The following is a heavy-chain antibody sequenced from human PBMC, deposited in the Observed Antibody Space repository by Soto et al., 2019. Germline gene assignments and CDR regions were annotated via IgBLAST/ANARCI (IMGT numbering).Heavy chain of an antibody. V-gene: IGHV4-59*01. CDR3: ARVTDYYDSSGYYFDFYYFDY. D-gene: IGHD3-22*01. CDR2: IYYSGST. CDR1: GGSISSYY. Sequence: SETLSLTCTVSGGSISSYYWSWIRQPPGKGLEWIGYIYYSGSTNYNPSLKSRVTISVDTSKNQFSLKLSSVTAADTAVYYCARVTDYYDSSGYYFDFYYFDYWGQGTLVTVSS. J-gene: IGHJ4*02.